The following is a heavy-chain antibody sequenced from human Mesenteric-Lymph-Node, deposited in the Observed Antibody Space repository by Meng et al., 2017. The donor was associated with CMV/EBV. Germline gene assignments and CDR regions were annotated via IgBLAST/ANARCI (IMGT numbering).Heavy chain of an antibody. CDR2: TYYSGST. J-gene: IGHJ3*02. CDR3: ADDSSGWYRGAFDI. D-gene: IGHD6-19*01. V-gene: IGHV4-39*01. CDR1: GGSISSSSYY. Sequence: GSLRLSCTVSGGSISSSSYYWGWIRQPPGKGLEWIGSTYYSGSTYYNPSLKSRVTISVDTSKNQFSLKLSSVTAADTAVYYCADDSSGWYRGAFDIWGQGTMVTVSS.